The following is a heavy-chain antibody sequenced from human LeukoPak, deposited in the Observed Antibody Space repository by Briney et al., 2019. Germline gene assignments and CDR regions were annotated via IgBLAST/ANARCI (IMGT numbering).Heavy chain of an antibody. CDR3: AKDLTTVTTQGDY. Sequence: GGSLRLSCAASGFTLTNAWMNWVRQAPGKGLEWVAFIRYDGSDKYYADSVKGRFTISRDNSKNTVYLQMNSLRAEDTAVYHCAKDLTTVTTQGDYWGQGTLVTVSS. J-gene: IGHJ4*02. D-gene: IGHD4-17*01. V-gene: IGHV3-30*02. CDR1: GFTLTNAW. CDR2: IRYDGSDK.